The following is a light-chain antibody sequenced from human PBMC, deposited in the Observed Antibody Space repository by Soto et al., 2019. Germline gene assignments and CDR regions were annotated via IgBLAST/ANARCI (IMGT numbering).Light chain of an antibody. J-gene: IGKJ1*01. V-gene: IGKV1-39*01. CDR2: AAS. CDR1: QSISSY. CDR3: QQSYNTPWT. Sequence: DIQMTQSPSSLSASVGDRVTITCRASQSISSYLNWYQQKPGKAPKLLIYAASSLQSGVPSRFSGSGYGTDFTLTISSLQPDDFATYYCQQSYNTPWTFGQGTKVEIK.